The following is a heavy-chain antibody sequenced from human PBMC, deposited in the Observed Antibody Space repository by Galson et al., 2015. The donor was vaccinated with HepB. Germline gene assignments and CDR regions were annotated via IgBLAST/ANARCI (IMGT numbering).Heavy chain of an antibody. CDR2: ISYDGSNK. CDR3: AKDLGHHYASGSSYFDS. V-gene: IGHV3-30*18. Sequence: SLRLSCAASGFTFSDYGMHWVRRAPGKGLEWVAVISYDGSNKYYADSVKGRFTISRDNSNNIVYLQMSSLRPEDAALYYCAKDLGHHYASGSSYFDSWGQGTLVTVSS. D-gene: IGHD3-10*01. J-gene: IGHJ4*02. CDR1: GFTFSDYG.